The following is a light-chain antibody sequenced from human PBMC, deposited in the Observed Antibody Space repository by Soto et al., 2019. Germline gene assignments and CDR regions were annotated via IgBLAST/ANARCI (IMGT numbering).Light chain of an antibody. J-gene: IGLJ1*01. CDR1: SSNVGAGYD. CDR2: GNN. V-gene: IGLV1-40*01. CDR3: QSYDRSDIGYV. Sequence: QSVLTQPPSVSGAPGQRVTISCTGSSSNVGAGYDVHWYQQLPGTAPKLLIYGNNHRPSGVPDRFSGSKSGTSASLAITGLQAEDEADYYCQSYDRSDIGYVFGTGTKLTVL.